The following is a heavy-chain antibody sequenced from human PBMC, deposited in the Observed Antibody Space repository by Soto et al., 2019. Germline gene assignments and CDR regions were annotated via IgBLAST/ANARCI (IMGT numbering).Heavy chain of an antibody. V-gene: IGHV1-69*12. CDR3: ARDGNGDYSPFYYYGMDV. Sequence: QVQLVQSGAEVKKPGSSVKVSCKASGGTFSSYAISWVRQAPGQGLEWMGGIIPIFGTANYAQKFQGRVTITADESTSTAYVELSSLRSEDTAVYYCARDGNGDYSPFYYYGMDVWGQGTTVTVSS. J-gene: IGHJ6*02. CDR1: GGTFSSYA. D-gene: IGHD4-17*01. CDR2: IIPIFGTA.